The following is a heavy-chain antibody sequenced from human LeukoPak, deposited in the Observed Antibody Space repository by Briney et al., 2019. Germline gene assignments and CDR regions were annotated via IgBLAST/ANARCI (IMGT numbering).Heavy chain of an antibody. V-gene: IGHV4-59*08. CDR2: IYYSGST. J-gene: IGHJ4*02. D-gene: IGHD6-13*01. CDR1: GGSISSYY. CDR3: ARHRIAAAGLDY. Sequence: SETLSLTCTVSGGSISSYYWSWIRQPPGKGLEWIGYIYYSGSTNYNPSLKSRVTISVDTSKNQFPLKLSSVTAADTAVYYCARHRIAAAGLDYWGQGTLVTVSS.